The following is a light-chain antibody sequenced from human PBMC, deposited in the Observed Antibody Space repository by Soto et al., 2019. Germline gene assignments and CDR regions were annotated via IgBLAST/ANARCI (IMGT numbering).Light chain of an antibody. CDR1: QSLLNSNGHNY. CDR2: LAS. CDR3: MQSLQTPVT. V-gene: IGKV2-28*01. Sequence: DIVMTQSPLSLPVTPGEPASISCTSNQSLLNSNGHNYLDCYLQKPGQSPRLLFYLASSRASGVTDRFSGSGSCTDFTLRISRVEAEDVGVYYCMQSLQTPVTFGPGTKVDLK. J-gene: IGKJ3*01.